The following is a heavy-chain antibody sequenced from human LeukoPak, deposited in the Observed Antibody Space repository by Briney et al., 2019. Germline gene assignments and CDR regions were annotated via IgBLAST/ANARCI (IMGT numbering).Heavy chain of an antibody. CDR1: GFTFSSYA. CDR2: ISGSGGST. V-gene: IGHV3-23*01. CDR3: ARDSYGSGSLKYYYYMDV. J-gene: IGHJ6*03. D-gene: IGHD3-10*01. Sequence: GGSLRLSCAASGFTFSSYAMSWVRQAPGKGLEWVSAISGSGGSTYYADSVKGRFTISRDNAKNSLYLQMNSLRAEDTAVYYCARDSYGSGSLKYYYYMDVWGKGTTVTVSS.